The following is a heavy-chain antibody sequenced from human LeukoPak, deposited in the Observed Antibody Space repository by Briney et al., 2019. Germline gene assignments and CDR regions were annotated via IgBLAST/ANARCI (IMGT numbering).Heavy chain of an antibody. J-gene: IGHJ4*02. Sequence: GGSLRLSCGASGFTFWDYYMSGMRQAPGEGLEGGADISYDGSNEICADSVTGRFTISRDNSNKLLYLQLNSLHTEDTAMYYCTRDHRFLEGFLLRPPVFDYWGQGTLVTVSS. CDR1: GFTFWDYY. V-gene: IGHV3-30-3*01. CDR2: ISYDGSNE. D-gene: IGHD3-3*01. CDR3: TRDHRFLEGFLLRPPVFDY.